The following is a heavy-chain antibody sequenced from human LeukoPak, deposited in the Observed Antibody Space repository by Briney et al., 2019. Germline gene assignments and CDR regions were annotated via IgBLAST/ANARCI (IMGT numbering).Heavy chain of an antibody. J-gene: IGHJ4*02. Sequence: ASVKVSCKASGYTFTGYYMHWVRQAPGQGLEWMGWINPNSGGTNYAQKFQGRVTMTRDTSISTAYMELSRLRSDDTAVYYCATQHDSSGYYYYPFDYWGQGTLVTVSS. CDR1: GYTFTGYY. CDR3: ATQHDSSGYYYYPFDY. CDR2: INPNSGGT. D-gene: IGHD3-22*01. V-gene: IGHV1-2*02.